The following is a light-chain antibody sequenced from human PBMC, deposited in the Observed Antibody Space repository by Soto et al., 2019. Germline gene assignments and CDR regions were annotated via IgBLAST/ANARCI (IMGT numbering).Light chain of an antibody. CDR1: QSVSSSY. CDR2: GAS. J-gene: IGKJ2*01. V-gene: IGKV3-20*01. CDR3: QQYGSSPSYT. Sequence: EIVLTQSAGTLSLCPGERATLSCRASQSVSSSYLAWYQQKPGQAPRLLIYGASSRATGIPDRFSGSGSGTDFTLTISRLEPEDFAVYYCQQYGSSPSYTFGQGTKLEIK.